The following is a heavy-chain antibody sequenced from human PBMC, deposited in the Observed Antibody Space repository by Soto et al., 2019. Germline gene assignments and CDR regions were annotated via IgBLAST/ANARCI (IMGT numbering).Heavy chain of an antibody. CDR1: GGSISSSNW. D-gene: IGHD4-4*01. V-gene: IGHV4-4*02. CDR2: IYYSGST. J-gene: IGHJ5*02. Sequence: PSETLSLTCAVSGGSISSSNWWCWVRQPPGKGLEWIGGIYYSGSTYYNPSLKSRVTISVDKSKNQFSLKLSSVTAADTAVYYCAIHHPGTTTVTTNWFDPWGQGTLVTVSS. CDR3: AIHHPGTTTVTTNWFDP.